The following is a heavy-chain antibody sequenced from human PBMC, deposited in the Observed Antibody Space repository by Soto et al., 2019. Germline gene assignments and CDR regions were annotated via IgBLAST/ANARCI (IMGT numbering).Heavy chain of an antibody. D-gene: IGHD5-12*01. CDR1: GFTFSSYS. Sequence: EVQLVESGGGLVKPGGSLRLSCAASGFTFSSYSMNWVRQAPGKGLEWVSSISSSSSYIYYAESVKGRFTISRDNAKNSLYLQMNSLRAEDTAVYYCARDINSGYDFWYFDYWGQGTLVTVSS. V-gene: IGHV3-21*01. J-gene: IGHJ4*02. CDR3: ARDINSGYDFWYFDY. CDR2: ISSSSSYI.